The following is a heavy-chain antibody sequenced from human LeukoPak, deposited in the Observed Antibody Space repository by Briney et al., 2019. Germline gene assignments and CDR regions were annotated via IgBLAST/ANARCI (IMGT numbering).Heavy chain of an antibody. D-gene: IGHD3-10*01. J-gene: IGHJ4*02. CDR3: ARGYGSGSSYFDY. V-gene: IGHV3-30-3*01. Sequence: GGSLRLSCAASGFXFRTYAIHWVRQAPGKGLEWVAIMSYDGRNEYYADSVKGRFTISRDNSKNALFLQMNSLRPEDTANYHCARGYGSGSSYFDYWGQGTLVTVSS. CDR2: MSYDGRNE. CDR1: GFXFRTYA.